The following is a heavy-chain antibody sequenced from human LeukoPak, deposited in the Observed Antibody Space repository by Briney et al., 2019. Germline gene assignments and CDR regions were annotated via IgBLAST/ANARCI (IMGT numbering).Heavy chain of an antibody. CDR2: FDPEDGET. Sequence: ASVKVSCKVSGYTLTELSMHWVRQAPGKGLEWMGGFDPEDGETIYAQKFQGRVTMTEDTSTDTAYMELSSLRSEDTAVYYCATFRTTVTLSGGCLPFDYWGQGTLVTVSS. CDR3: ATFRTTVTLSGGCLPFDY. D-gene: IGHD4-17*01. J-gene: IGHJ4*02. CDR1: GYTLTELS. V-gene: IGHV1-24*01.